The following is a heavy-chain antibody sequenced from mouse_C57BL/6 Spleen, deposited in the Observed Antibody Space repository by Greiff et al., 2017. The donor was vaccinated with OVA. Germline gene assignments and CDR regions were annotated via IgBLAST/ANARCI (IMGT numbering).Heavy chain of an antibody. CDR3: AKPLYGSSYWYFDV. V-gene: IGHV2-5*01. D-gene: IGHD1-1*01. CDR1: GFSLTSYG. J-gene: IGHJ1*03. Sequence: VKLQESGPGLVQPSQSLSITCTVSGFSLTSYGVHWVRQSPGTGLEWLGGIWRGGSTDYNAAFMSRLSITKDNSKSQVFFKMNSLQADDTAIYFCAKPLYGSSYWYFDVWGTGTTVTVSS. CDR2: IWRGGST.